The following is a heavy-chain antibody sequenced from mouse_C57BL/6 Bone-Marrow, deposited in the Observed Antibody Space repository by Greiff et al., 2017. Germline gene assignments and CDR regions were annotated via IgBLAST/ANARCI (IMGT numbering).Heavy chain of an antibody. CDR1: GYTFTSYG. V-gene: IGHV1-81*01. D-gene: IGHD1-1*01. J-gene: IGHJ3*01. CDR2: IYPRSGTT. Sequence: QVQLQQSGAELARPGASVKLSCKASGYTFTSYGISWVKQRTGQGLEWIGEIYPRSGTTYYSEKFSGKATLTADKSTSTAYMELRSLKSEDSAVYFCARGYYYGSSYVGVAYWGQGTLVTVSA. CDR3: ARGYYYGSSYVGVAY.